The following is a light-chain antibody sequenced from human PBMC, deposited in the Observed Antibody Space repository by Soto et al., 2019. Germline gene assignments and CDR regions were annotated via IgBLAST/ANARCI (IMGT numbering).Light chain of an antibody. CDR1: QSAANNY. Sequence: EIVLTQSPGTLSLSPGERATLFCRASQSAANNYIAWYQQKPGPAPSLLIYGTSKRATGIPDRFNGSGSGTDFTLHITSVAPEDFAVYYCQQFVNSPYTFGQGTKLEI. CDR3: QQFVNSPYT. CDR2: GTS. V-gene: IGKV3-20*01. J-gene: IGKJ2*01.